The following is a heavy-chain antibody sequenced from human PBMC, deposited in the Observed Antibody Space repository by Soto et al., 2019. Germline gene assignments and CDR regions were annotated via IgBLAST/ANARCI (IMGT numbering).Heavy chain of an antibody. CDR2: ISGSGAGT. D-gene: IGHD3-3*01. CDR3: AKGPTVFGAVISFDYYYGMYV. Sequence: GGSLRLSCTASGFTFSTSAMNWVRQAPGRGLEWVSGISGSGAGTYYPDSVKGRFTISRDNSKNTLYLQMSGLRAEDAALYYCAKGPTVFGAVISFDYYYGMYVWGQGTPVTVSS. V-gene: IGHV3-23*01. CDR1: GFTFSTSA. J-gene: IGHJ6*02.